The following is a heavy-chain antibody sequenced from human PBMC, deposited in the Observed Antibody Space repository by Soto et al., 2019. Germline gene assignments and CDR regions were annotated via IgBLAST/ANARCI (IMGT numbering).Heavy chain of an antibody. Sequence: QVQLVQSGAEVKKPGSSVKVSCKASGGTFSSYAISWVRQAPGQGLEWMGGIIPIFGTANYAQKIQGRVTNSADKSKSTANMELSRLRTEDTHEYYCARYSDLGVRACDIWGQGIMVTVSS. V-gene: IGHV1-69*14. CDR2: IIPIFGTA. CDR1: GGTFSSYA. J-gene: IGHJ3*02. D-gene: IGHD3-9*01. CDR3: ARYSDLGVRACDI.